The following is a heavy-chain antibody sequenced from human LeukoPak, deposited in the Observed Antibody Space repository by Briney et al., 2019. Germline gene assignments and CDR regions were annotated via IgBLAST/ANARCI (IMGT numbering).Heavy chain of an antibody. Sequence: GSLRLSCAASEFTFSNYAMNWVRQAPGKGLEWVAVISYDGSNKYYADSVKGRFTISRDNSKNTLYLQMNSLRAEDTAVYYCAKWEEGDYWGQGTLVTVSS. J-gene: IGHJ4*02. CDR3: AKWEEGDY. CDR2: ISYDGSNK. CDR1: EFTFSNYA. D-gene: IGHD1-26*01. V-gene: IGHV3-30*18.